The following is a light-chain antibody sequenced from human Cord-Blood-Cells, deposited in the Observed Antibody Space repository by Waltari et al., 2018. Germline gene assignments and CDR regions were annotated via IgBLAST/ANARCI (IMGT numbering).Light chain of an antibody. CDR2: KGS. J-gene: IGKJ2*03. V-gene: IGKV1-5*03. Sequence: DIQMTQSPSTLSPSVGYRVTITCRTSQSIRSWLAWYQQKPGKAPKLLVYKGSSLESGVPSRVSGSGSGTEFTLTISSLQPDDFATYYCQQYNSYSPYSFGQGTKLEIK. CDR1: QSIRSW. CDR3: QQYNSYSPYS.